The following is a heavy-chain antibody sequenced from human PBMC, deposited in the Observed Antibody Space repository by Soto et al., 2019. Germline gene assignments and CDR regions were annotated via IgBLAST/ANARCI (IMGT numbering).Heavy chain of an antibody. Sequence: QVQLQESGPGLVKPSETLSLTCTVSGGSISSYYWSWIRQPAGKGLEWIGRIYTSGSTTYNPSLKSRVTMSVDTSKNQFSLKLNSVTAADTAVFYCARVYDSSGYYWGDAFDIWGQGTIVTVSS. CDR2: IYTSGST. J-gene: IGHJ3*02. CDR3: ARVYDSSGYYWGDAFDI. V-gene: IGHV4-4*07. D-gene: IGHD3-22*01. CDR1: GGSISSYY.